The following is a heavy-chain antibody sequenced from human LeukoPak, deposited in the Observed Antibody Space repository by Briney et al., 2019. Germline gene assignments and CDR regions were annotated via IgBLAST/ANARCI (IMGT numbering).Heavy chain of an antibody. V-gene: IGHV3-30*03. CDR1: GFAFSSYG. CDR3: ASELRMGHSGWSGYFQH. J-gene: IGHJ1*01. CDR2: ISYDGNIK. Sequence: PGGSLRLSCAASGFAFSSYGMHWVRQAPGKGLEWVALISYDGNIKYYADSVKGRFTISRDNSNNMLYLQVNSLRAEDTAVYYCASELRMGHSGWSGYFQHWGQGTLATVSS. D-gene: IGHD6-19*01.